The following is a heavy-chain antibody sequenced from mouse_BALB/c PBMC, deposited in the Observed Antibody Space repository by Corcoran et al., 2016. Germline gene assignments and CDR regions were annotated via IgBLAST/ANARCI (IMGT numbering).Heavy chain of an antibody. D-gene: IGHD2-12*01. J-gene: IGHJ3*01. Sequence: QIQLQQSGPELVKPGASVKISCKASGYTFTDYYINWVKQKPGQGLEWIGWIYPGSGNTKYNEKFKCKATLTVDTSSSTAYMQFSSLTSEDTAVEFCARRDYYTHGGFAYWGQGTLVTVSA. CDR3: ARRDYYTHGGFAY. CDR1: GYTFTDYY. V-gene: IGHV1-84*02. CDR2: IYPGSGNT.